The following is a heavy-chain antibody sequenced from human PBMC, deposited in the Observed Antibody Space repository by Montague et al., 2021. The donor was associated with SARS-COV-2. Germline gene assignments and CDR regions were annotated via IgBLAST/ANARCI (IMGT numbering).Heavy chain of an antibody. CDR3: ARRTGASYYVFWIGGFDI. CDR2: IHYSGST. V-gene: IGHV4-39*01. J-gene: IGHJ3*02. CDR1: GGSVNSGSYS. Sequence: SETLSLTCTVSGGSVNSGSYSWDWIRQPPGKGLEWIGSIHYSGSTSYNPSLKSRVTISIDTSKNHFSLRVNSVTAADTAVYFCARRTGASYYVFWIGGFDIWGQGTMVTVSP. D-gene: IGHD3-3*01.